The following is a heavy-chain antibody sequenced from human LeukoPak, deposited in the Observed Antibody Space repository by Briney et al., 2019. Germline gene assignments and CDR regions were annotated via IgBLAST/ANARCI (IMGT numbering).Heavy chain of an antibody. Sequence: ASVKVSCKASGDTFTSYYMHWVRQAPGQGLEWMGIINPSGGSTSYAQKFQGRVTMTRDTSTSTVYMELSSLRSEDTAVYYCARYNYYDSSEYYFDYWGQGTLVTVSS. CDR2: INPSGGST. D-gene: IGHD3-22*01. V-gene: IGHV1-46*01. J-gene: IGHJ4*02. CDR3: ARYNYYDSSEYYFDY. CDR1: GDTFTSYY.